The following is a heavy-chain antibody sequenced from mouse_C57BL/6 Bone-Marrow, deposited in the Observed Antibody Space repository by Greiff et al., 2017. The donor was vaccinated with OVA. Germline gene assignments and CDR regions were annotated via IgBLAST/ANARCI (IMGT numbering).Heavy chain of an antibody. D-gene: IGHD2-5*01. Sequence: EVNVVESGGGLVQPGESLKLSCESNEYEFPSHDMSWVRKTPEKRLEFVAAINSDGGSTYYPDTMERRFIISRDNTKKTLYLQMSSLRSEDTALYYCASLYYSNYDFDYWGQGTTLTVSS. CDR2: INSDGGST. J-gene: IGHJ2*01. CDR1: EYEFPSHD. CDR3: ASLYYSNYDFDY. V-gene: IGHV5-2*01.